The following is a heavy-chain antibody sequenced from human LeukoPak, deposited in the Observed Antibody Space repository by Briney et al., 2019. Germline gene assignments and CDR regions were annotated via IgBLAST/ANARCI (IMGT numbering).Heavy chain of an antibody. V-gene: IGHV4-59*01. CDR2: MYYSGST. CDR1: GGSISSYY. J-gene: IGHJ6*02. Sequence: SETLSLTCTVSGGSISSYYWSWIRQPPGKGLEWIGYMYYSGSTNYNPSLKSRVTISVDTSKNQFSLKLSSVTAADTAVYYCAGAKYYDFWSGYTYGMDVWGQGTTVTVSS. D-gene: IGHD3-3*01. CDR3: AGAKYYDFWSGYTYGMDV.